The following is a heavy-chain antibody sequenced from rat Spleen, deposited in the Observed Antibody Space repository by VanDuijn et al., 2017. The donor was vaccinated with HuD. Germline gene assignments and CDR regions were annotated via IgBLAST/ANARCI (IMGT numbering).Heavy chain of an antibody. CDR1: GFTFSNYG. D-gene: IGHD1-4*01. Sequence: EVQLVESGGGLVQPGRSLKLSCAASGFTFSNYGMAWVRQAPTKGLEWVATISYDGSSTYYRESVKGRFTISRANAKSTLYLQMDSLRSEDTASYYCARHGYTRYYFDYWGQGVMVTVSS. CDR2: ISYDGSST. V-gene: IGHV5-29*01. J-gene: IGHJ2*01. CDR3: ARHGYTRYYFDY.